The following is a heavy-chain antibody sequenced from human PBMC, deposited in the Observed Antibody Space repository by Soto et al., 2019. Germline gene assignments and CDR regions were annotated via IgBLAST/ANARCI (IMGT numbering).Heavy chain of an antibody. CDR1: GLTFSRYA. J-gene: IGHJ5*02. V-gene: IGHV3-23*01. Sequence: ELQVLESGGGLVQPGGSLRLSCAFSGLTFSRYAASWVRQAPGKGLEWVSGIAASGHNTYYADSVEGRFTISRDNSNSTLFLQMTNLRAEDTAVYYCAKAVGEYLYFFNTWGQGILVTVSS. CDR3: AKAVGEYLYFFNT. CDR2: IAASGHNT. D-gene: IGHD3-10*01.